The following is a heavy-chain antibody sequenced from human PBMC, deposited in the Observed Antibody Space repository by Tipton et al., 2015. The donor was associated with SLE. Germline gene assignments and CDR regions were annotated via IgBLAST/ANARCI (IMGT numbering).Heavy chain of an antibody. D-gene: IGHD3-3*01. J-gene: IGHJ4*02. CDR3: ARECVFGVAL. Sequence: SLRLSCAASGFTFSNYAMSWVRQTPEKGLEWVSVITGSGGNTYHADSVKGRFTISRDNSKTTLFLQMNSLRAEDTAIYYCARECVFGVALWGQGTLVTVSS. V-gene: IGHV3-23*01. CDR1: GFTFSNYA. CDR2: ITGSGGNT.